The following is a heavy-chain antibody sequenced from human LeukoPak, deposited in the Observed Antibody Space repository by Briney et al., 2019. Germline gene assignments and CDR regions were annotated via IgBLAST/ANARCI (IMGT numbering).Heavy chain of an antibody. CDR3: ARNSGYSGYDYEDYFDY. Sequence: SVKVSCKASGGTFSSYAISWVRQAPGQGLEWMGGIIPIFGTANYAQKFQGRATITADESTSTAYMELSSLRSEDTAVYYCARNSGYSGYDYEDYFDYWGQGTLVTVSS. D-gene: IGHD5-12*01. CDR1: GGTFSSYA. V-gene: IGHV1-69*13. CDR2: IIPIFGTA. J-gene: IGHJ4*01.